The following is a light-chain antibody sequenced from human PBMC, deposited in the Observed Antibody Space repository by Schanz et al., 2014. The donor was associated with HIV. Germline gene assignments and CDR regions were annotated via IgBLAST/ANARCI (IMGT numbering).Light chain of an antibody. CDR2: EVS. Sequence: QSALTQPPSASGSPGQSVTISCTGSSSDVGSYNYVSWFQQRPGKAPKLMIYEVSKRPSGVPARFSGSKSGSSASLDISGLQAEDEADFFCQSFDSSLNGVVFGGGTKLTVL. CDR3: QSFDSSLNGVV. V-gene: IGLV2-8*01. CDR1: SSDVGSYNY. J-gene: IGLJ2*01.